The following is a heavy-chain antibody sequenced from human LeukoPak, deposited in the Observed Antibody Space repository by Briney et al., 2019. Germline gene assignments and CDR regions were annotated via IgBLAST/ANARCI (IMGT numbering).Heavy chain of an antibody. D-gene: IGHD5-18*01. V-gene: IGHV1-69*06. CDR3: AKDFGYSYGYKDAFDI. CDR2: VIPIFGTA. CDR1: GGTFSSYA. J-gene: IGHJ3*02. Sequence: SVKVSCKASGGTFSSYAISWVRQAPGQGLEWMGGVIPIFGTANYAQKFQGRVTITADKSTSTAYMELSSLRSEDTAVYYCAKDFGYSYGYKDAFDIWGQGTMVTVSS.